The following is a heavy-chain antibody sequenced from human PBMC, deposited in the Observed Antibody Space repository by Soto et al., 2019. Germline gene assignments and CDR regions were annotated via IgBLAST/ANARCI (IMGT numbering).Heavy chain of an antibody. J-gene: IGHJ6*02. V-gene: IGHV1-69*13. D-gene: IGHD2-2*01. CDR3: ARARHILGYCSSTSCYEPTSYYYYYGMDV. CDR1: GGTFSSYA. CDR2: IIPIFGTA. Sequence: SVKVSCKASGGTFSSYAISWVRQAPGQGLEWMGGIIPIFGTANYAQKFQGRVTITADESTSTAYMELSSLRSEDTAVYYCARARHILGYCSSTSCYEPTSYYYYYGMDVWGQGTTVTVSS.